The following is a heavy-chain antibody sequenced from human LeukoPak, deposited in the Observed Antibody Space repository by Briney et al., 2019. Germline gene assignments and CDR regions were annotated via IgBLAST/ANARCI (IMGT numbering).Heavy chain of an antibody. CDR2: ITSSSSYI. CDR1: GFTLSSYT. D-gene: IGHD3-9*01. J-gene: IGHJ4*02. Sequence: SGGSLRLSCAASGFTLSSYTMNWVRQAPGKGLEWVSSITSSSSYIYYADTVKGRFTISRDNAKKSLYLQMNSLRAEDTAVYYCARDGDILTGYYKYFFDYWGQGTLVTVSS. V-gene: IGHV3-21*01. CDR3: ARDGDILTGYYKYFFDY.